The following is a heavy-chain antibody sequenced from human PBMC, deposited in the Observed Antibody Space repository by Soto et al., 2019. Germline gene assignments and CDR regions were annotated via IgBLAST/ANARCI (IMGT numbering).Heavy chain of an antibody. CDR3: ARDGYTGP. V-gene: IGHV4-61*01. CDR1: GGSASSGSYY. Sequence: PSETLSLTCTVSGGSASSGSYYWSWIRQPPGKGLEWIGYIYYSGSTNYNPSLKSRVTISVDTSKNQFSLKLSSVTAADTAVYYCARDGYTGPWGQGTLVTVSS. CDR2: IYYSGST. D-gene: IGHD1-26*01. J-gene: IGHJ5*02.